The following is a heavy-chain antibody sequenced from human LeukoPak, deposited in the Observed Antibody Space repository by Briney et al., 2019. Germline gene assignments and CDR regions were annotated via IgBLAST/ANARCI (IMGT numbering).Heavy chain of an antibody. V-gene: IGHV3-30*02. Sequence: PGGSLRLSCAASGFTFSSYGMHWVRQAPGKGLEWVAFIRYDGSNKYYANSVKGRFTISRDNSKNTLYLQMNSLRAEDTAVYYCATLGLIVVVTANWFDPWGQGTLVTVSS. CDR2: IRYDGSNK. CDR1: GFTFSSYG. J-gene: IGHJ5*02. D-gene: IGHD2-21*02. CDR3: ATLGLIVVVTANWFDP.